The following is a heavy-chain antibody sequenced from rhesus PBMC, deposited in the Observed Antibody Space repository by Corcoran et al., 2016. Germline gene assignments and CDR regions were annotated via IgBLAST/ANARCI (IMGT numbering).Heavy chain of an antibody. CDR2: ISYSGST. V-gene: IGHV4-122*02. J-gene: IGHJ4*01. D-gene: IGHD6-31*01. Sequence: QVQLQESGPGLVKPSETLSLTCAVSGGSISSTYYYWSWIRQAPGKGLEWIGYISYSGSTSYNPSLKSRVTISRDTSKNQFSLKLSSVTGADTAVYYCARGRYSSAWYYFDYWGQGVLVTVSS. CDR1: GGSISSTYYY. CDR3: ARGRYSSAWYYFDY.